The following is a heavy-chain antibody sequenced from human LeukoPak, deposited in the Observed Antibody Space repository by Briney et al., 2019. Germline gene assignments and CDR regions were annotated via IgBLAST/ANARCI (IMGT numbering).Heavy chain of an antibody. CDR1: GYTFTSYR. V-gene: IGHV1-46*01. Sequence: ASVKVSCKPSGYTFTSYRVHWVRQAPGQGVEWMGLINPSGGSTTYAQNFQGRVSMTRDTSTSTVYTELSSLRSGDTAVYYCAVLAVAPLSRYWGQGTLVTVSS. CDR2: INPSGGST. J-gene: IGHJ4*02. D-gene: IGHD6-19*01. CDR3: AVLAVAPLSRY.